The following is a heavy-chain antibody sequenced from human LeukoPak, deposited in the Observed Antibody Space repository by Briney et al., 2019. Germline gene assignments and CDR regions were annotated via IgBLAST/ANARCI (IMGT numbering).Heavy chain of an antibody. V-gene: IGHV1-8*01. CDR1: GYTFTSYD. CDR3: ARADYGDYDSNNWFDP. Sequence: ASVKVSCKASGYTFTSYDINWVRQATGQGLEWMGWMNPNSGNTGYAQKFQGRVTMTRNTSISTAYMELSSLRSEDTAVCYCARADYGDYDSNNWFDPWGQGTLVTVSS. CDR2: MNPNSGNT. D-gene: IGHD4-17*01. J-gene: IGHJ5*02.